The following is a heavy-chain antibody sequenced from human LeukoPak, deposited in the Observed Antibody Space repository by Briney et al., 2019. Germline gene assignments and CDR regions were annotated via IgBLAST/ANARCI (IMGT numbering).Heavy chain of an antibody. Sequence: SETLSLTCTVSSGSISTTSYYWGWIRQPPGMGLEWIGSMYYSGSTYYNPSLKSRVTISVDTSKSQFSLILSSVTAADTAVYYCAREMRSSRGGFDYWDQGTLVTVSS. CDR1: SGSISTTSYY. J-gene: IGHJ4*02. V-gene: IGHV4-39*07. D-gene: IGHD3-10*01. CDR2: MYYSGST. CDR3: AREMRSSRGGFDY.